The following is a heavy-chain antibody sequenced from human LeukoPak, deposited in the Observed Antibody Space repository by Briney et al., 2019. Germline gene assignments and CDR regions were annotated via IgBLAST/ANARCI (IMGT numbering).Heavy chain of an antibody. J-gene: IGHJ3*02. CDR3: ANDVGPGARKDVFDI. D-gene: IGHD2-2*01. V-gene: IGHV3-30*02. Sequence: GGSLRLSCAASGFIFSSYGMHWVRQAPGKGLEWVAFIRYDGSNKYHADSVKGRFSISRDNSKNTVYLQMNSLRAEDTAVYYCANDVGPGARKDVFDIWGQGTMVTVSS. CDR2: IRYDGSNK. CDR1: GFIFSSYG.